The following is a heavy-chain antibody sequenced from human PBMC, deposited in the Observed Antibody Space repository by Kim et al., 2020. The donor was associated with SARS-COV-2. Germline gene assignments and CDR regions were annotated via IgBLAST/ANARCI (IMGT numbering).Heavy chain of an antibody. V-gene: IGHV3-73*01. D-gene: IGHD1-26*01. J-gene: IGHJ5*02. CDR2: IKIRPTTYAT. Sequence: GGSLRLSCAASGFTFSGSTIHWVRQASGKGLEWLDRIKIRPTTYATTYAASLKGRFTMSRDDSRDTAYLQMNSLETEDTAVYYCTRGVVGATDWFDPWGQGTLVTVSS. CDR1: GFTFSGST. CDR3: TRGVVGATDWFDP.